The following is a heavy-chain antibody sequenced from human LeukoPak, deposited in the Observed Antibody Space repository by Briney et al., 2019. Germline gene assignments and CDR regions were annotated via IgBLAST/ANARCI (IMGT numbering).Heavy chain of an antibody. CDR1: GFTFSDYE. V-gene: IGHV3-48*03. Sequence: GGSLRLSCAASGFTFSDYEMNWLRQAPGKGLEWVSYISGSGTTMYYADSVKGRFTISRDNAKNSLYLQMNSLRAEDTAVYYCAREEVVENAFDIWGQGTMVTVSS. D-gene: IGHD2-2*01. J-gene: IGHJ3*02. CDR3: AREEVVENAFDI. CDR2: ISGSGTTM.